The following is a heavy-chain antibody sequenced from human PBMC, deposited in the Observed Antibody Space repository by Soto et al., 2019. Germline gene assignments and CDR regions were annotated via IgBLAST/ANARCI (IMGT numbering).Heavy chain of an antibody. CDR1: GFSFTSYS. D-gene: IGHD4-17*01. V-gene: IGHV1-3*01. Sequence: QGQLVQSGAEVKKPGASVKVSCGTSGFSFTSYSFHWVRQAPAQGLQWMGWINAGRGKTKYSQQFQGRVTFTWDTSANTVYMELSRLTSDDTSVFFCARWIDNGYFDYWGQGTLVTVSA. CDR3: ARWIDNGYFDY. CDR2: INAGRGKT. J-gene: IGHJ4*02.